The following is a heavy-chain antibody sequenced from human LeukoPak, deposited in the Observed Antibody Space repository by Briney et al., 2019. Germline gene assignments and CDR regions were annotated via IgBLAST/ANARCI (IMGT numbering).Heavy chain of an antibody. CDR3: AKDRRRYCSSTSCSDFDY. J-gene: IGHJ4*02. V-gene: IGHV3-23*01. CDR1: GFTFSSYA. Sequence: GGSLRLSCAASGFTFSSYAMSWVRQAPGKGLEWVSAISGSGGSTYYADSVKGRFTISRDNSKNTLYLQMNSLRAEDTAVYYCAKDRRRYCSSTSCSDFDYWGQGTLVTVSS. D-gene: IGHD2-2*01. CDR2: ISGSGGST.